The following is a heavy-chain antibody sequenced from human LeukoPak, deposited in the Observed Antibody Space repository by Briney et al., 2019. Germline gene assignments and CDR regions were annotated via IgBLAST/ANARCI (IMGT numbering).Heavy chain of an antibody. D-gene: IGHD6-13*01. J-gene: IGHJ6*02. CDR1: GLTFSSYS. V-gene: IGHV3-48*01. CDR2: ISSSSSTI. CDR3: ARLEAGFSYYYYYGMDV. Sequence: GGSLRLSCAASGLTFSSYSMNWVRQAPGKGLEWVSYISSSSSTIYYADSVKGRFTISRDNAKNSLYLQMNSLRAEDTAVYYCARLEAGFSYYYYYGMDVWGQGTTVTVSS.